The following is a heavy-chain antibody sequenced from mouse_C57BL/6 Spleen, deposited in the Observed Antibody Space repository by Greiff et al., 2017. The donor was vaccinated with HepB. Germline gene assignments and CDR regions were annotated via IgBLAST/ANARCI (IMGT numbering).Heavy chain of an antibody. CDR1: GFTFSDYG. D-gene: IGHD1-1*01. CDR3: ARRILLYAMDY. V-gene: IGHV5-17*01. J-gene: IGHJ4*01. Sequence: EVQRVESGGGLVKPGGSLKLSCAASGFTFSDYGMHWVRQAPEKGLEWVAYISSGSSTIYYADTVKGRFTISRDNAKNTLFLQMTSLRSEDTAMYYCARRILLYAMDYWGQGTSVTVSS. CDR2: ISSGSSTI.